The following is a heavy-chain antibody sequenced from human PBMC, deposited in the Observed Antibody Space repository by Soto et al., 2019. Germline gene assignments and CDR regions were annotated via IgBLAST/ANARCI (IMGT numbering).Heavy chain of an antibody. V-gene: IGHV3-23*01. D-gene: IGHD3-22*01. CDR2: ISGGGGST. J-gene: IGHJ4*02. CDR3: AKDPTSYDSSAQFDS. Sequence: GGSLRLSCAASVFSFNIFAMNWVRQAPGQGLEWVSGISGGGGSTYYADSVKGRFTISRDNSNNTLYLQMNSLRAEDMAVYYCAKDPTSYDSSAQFDSWGQGTLVTVSS. CDR1: VFSFNIFA.